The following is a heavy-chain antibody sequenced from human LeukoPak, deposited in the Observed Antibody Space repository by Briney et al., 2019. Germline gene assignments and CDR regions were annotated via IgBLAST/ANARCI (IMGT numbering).Heavy chain of an antibody. J-gene: IGHJ6*03. CDR1: GFTFSSYG. CDR2: ISGSGGST. Sequence: GGTLRLSCAASGFTFSSYGMSWVRQAPGKGLEWVSAISGSGGSTYYADSVKGRFTISRDNSKNTLYLQMNSLRAEDTAVYYCATLGGLGFYYYMDVWGKGTTVTVSS. D-gene: IGHD3-10*01. V-gene: IGHV3-23*01. CDR3: ATLGGLGFYYYMDV.